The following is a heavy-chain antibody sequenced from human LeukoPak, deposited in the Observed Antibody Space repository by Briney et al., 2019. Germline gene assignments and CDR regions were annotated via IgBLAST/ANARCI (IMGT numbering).Heavy chain of an antibody. CDR2: IDPSDSYT. CDR1: GYSSTSYW. Sequence: GESLKISCKGSGYSSTSYWISWVRQMPGKGLEWMGRIDPSDSYTNYSPSFQGHVTISADKSISTAYLQWSSLKASDTAMYYCARHESFCSGGSWYSVLFDYWGQGPLVTVSS. CDR3: ARHESFCSGGSWYSVLFDY. D-gene: IGHD2-15*01. V-gene: IGHV5-10-1*01. J-gene: IGHJ4*02.